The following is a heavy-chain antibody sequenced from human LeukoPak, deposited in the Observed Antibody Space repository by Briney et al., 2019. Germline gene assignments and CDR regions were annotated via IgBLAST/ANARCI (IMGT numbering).Heavy chain of an antibody. CDR1: GGSISSYY. D-gene: IGHD3-3*01. J-gene: IGHJ6*03. CDR2: IYTSGST. Sequence: SETLSLTCTVSGGSISSYYWSWIRQPPGKGLEWIGYIYTSGSTNYNPSLKSRVTISVDTSKNQFSLKLSSVTAADTAVYYCARLVTIFGVVPDYYMDVWGQGTTVTVSS. V-gene: IGHV4-4*09. CDR3: ARLVTIFGVVPDYYMDV.